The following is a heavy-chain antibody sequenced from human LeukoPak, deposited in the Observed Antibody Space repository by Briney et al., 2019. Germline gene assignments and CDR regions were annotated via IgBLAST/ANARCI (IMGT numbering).Heavy chain of an antibody. J-gene: IGHJ5*02. CDR2: ISSSSSYI. V-gene: IGHV3-21*01. CDR1: GGSFSGYY. Sequence: ETLSLTCAVYGGSFSGYYWSWVRQAPGKGLEWVPSISSSSSYIYYADSVKGRFTISRDNAKNSLHLQMNSLRAEDTAVYYCARSTNDFWSQNWFDPWGQGTLVTVSS. CDR3: ARSTNDFWSQNWFDP. D-gene: IGHD3-3*01.